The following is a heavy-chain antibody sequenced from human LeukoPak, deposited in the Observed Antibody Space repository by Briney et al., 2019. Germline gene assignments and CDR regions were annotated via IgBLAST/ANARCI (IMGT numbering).Heavy chain of an antibody. CDR3: ARVRNLRNWFDP. V-gene: IGHV4-34*01. CDR1: GGSSSGYY. J-gene: IGHJ5*02. CDR2: INHSGST. Sequence: SETLSLTCAVYGGSSSGYYWSWIRQPPGKGLEWIGEINHSGSTNYNPSLKSRVTISVDTSKNQFSLKLSSVTAADTAVYYCARVRNLRNWFDPWGRGTLVTVSS.